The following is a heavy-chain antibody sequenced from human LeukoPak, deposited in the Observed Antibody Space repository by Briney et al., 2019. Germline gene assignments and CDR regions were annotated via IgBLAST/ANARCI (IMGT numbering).Heavy chain of an antibody. CDR1: GGSISTSSYF. D-gene: IGHD4-17*01. CDR3: ARGLTVTPN. Sequence: SETLSLTCTVSGGSISTSSYFWGWIRQPPGKGLEWIGSIYYSGITFYNPSLKSRLTISVDTSKNQFSLKLTSVTAADTAVYYCARGLTVTPNWGQGTLVTVSS. V-gene: IGHV4-39*01. CDR2: IYYSGIT. J-gene: IGHJ4*02.